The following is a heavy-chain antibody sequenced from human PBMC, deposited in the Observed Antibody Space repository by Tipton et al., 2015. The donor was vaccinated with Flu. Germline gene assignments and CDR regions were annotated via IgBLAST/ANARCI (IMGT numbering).Heavy chain of an antibody. CDR1: GGSISSGGYN. D-gene: IGHD2-2*02. CDR3: ARGVVPAGIIHRLYFDY. V-gene: IGHV4-31*03. CDR2: ISDSGTT. Sequence: TLSLTCTVSGGSISSGGYNWTWIRQHPGKGLEWIGHISDSGTTYYNPSLKSRLMTSIDTSKNQFSLKLTSVSAADTAVYYCARGVVPAGIIHRLYFDYWGQGTLVTVSS. J-gene: IGHJ4*02.